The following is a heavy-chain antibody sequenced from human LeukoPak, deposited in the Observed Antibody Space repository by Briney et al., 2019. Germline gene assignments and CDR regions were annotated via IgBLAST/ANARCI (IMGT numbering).Heavy chain of an antibody. V-gene: IGHV3-21*01. D-gene: IGHD1-14*01. CDR1: GFTFSSYG. CDR2: ISSGSSYM. J-gene: IGHJ4*02. CDR3: AREITVDY. Sequence: PGRSLRHSCAASGFTFSSYGMHWVRQAPGKGLEWLSSISSGSSYMYYADSVKGRFTISRDNTKNSLYLQMNSLRAEDTAVYYCAREITVDYWGQGTLVTVSS.